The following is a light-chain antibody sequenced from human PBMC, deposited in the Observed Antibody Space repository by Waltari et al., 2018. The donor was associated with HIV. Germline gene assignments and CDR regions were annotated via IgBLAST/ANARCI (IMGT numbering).Light chain of an antibody. V-gene: IGLV1-44*01. Sequence: QSVLTQPPSVSATPGQRVTISCSGSSSNIGNNIVTWYQQLPGTAPKLIIYGNDQRPSGVPDRFSGSKSGTSASLAISGLQSEDDADYYCATWDDSLNGPLFGGGTKLTVL. CDR1: SSNIGNNI. J-gene: IGLJ2*01. CDR2: GND. CDR3: ATWDDSLNGPL.